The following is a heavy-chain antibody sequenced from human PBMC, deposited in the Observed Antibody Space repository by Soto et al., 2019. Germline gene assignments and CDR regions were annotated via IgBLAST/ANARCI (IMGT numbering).Heavy chain of an antibody. CDR3: AHSPNYDFWSGSPRPAPKHWFDP. Sequence: QITLKESGPTLVKPTQTLTLTCTFSGFSLSTSGVGVGWIRQPPGKALEWLALIYWDDDKRYSPSLKSRLTITQDTSKTQVVLTMTNMDPVDTATYYCAHSPNYDFWSGSPRPAPKHWFDPWGQGTLVTVSS. D-gene: IGHD3-3*01. V-gene: IGHV2-5*02. CDR1: GFSLSTSGVG. J-gene: IGHJ5*02. CDR2: IYWDDDK.